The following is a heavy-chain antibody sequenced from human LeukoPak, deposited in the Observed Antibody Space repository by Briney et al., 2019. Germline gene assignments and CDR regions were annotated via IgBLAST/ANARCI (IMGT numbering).Heavy chain of an antibody. V-gene: IGHV4-39*01. J-gene: IGHJ4*02. CDR1: GGSISSSSYY. CDR3: ARHGRSSGWYATFDY. D-gene: IGHD6-19*01. CDR2: IYYSGST. Sequence: SETLSFTCTVSGGSISSSSYYWGWIRQPPGKGLEWIGSIYYSGSTYYNPSLKSRVTISVDTSKNQFSLKLSSVTAADTAVYYCARHGRSSGWYATFDYWGQGTLVTVSS.